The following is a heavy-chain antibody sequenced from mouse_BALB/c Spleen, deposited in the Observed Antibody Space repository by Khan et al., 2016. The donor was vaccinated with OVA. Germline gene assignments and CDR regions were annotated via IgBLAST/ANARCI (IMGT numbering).Heavy chain of an antibody. Sequence: QVQLQQSGAELVRPGVSVKISCKGSGYTFTDFTMHWVKQSHAKSLEWIGVISTYYGDVTYNQKFKGKATMTVDKSSSTAYMELARLTSEDSAILYDARGGGGNRFAYWGQGTLVTVSA. V-gene: IGHV1S137*01. CDR1: GYTFTDFT. CDR3: ARGGGGNRFAY. CDR2: ISTYYGDV. J-gene: IGHJ3*01.